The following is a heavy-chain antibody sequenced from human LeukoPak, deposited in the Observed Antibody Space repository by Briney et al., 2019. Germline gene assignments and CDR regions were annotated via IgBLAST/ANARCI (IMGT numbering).Heavy chain of an antibody. V-gene: IGHV3-30*07. CDR3: ARDIRDPQRNLGGTRRSQRVGWFDP. D-gene: IGHD3-3*02. CDR2: ISYDGYNT. J-gene: IGHJ5*02. Sequence: GGSLRLSCAASGFTFSSYAMHWVRQAPGKGLEWVAVISYDGYNTYYADSVKGRFTISRDNSKNTMYLQVNSLRAEDTAVYYCARDIRDPQRNLGGTRRSQRVGWFDPWGQGTLVTVSS. CDR1: GFTFSSYA.